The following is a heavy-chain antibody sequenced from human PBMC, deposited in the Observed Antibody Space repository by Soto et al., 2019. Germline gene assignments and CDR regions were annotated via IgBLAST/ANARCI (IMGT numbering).Heavy chain of an antibody. V-gene: IGHV5-51*01. CDR2: VYPGDSDT. CDR3: ARQKIEQPTPYYYYYYGMDV. J-gene: IGHJ6*02. Sequence: GESLKISCKGSGYSFPSYWIGWVRQMPGKGREWMGIVYPGDSDTRYSPSFQGQVTTSADKSISTAYLQWSSLKASDTAMYYCARQKIEQPTPYYYYYYGMDVWGQGTTVIVS. CDR1: GYSFPSYW.